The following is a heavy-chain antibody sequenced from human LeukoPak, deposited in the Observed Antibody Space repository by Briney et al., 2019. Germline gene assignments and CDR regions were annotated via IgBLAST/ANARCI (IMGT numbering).Heavy chain of an antibody. V-gene: IGHV4-59*08. CDR2: ISNSGRT. Sequence: SETLSLTYTVSGASVTIDYWSWVRQPPGKGLEWIGHISNSGRTPYKSSLKSRVTISLDTSRNQFSLKLTSVTAADTAIYYCTRHYDSDSSGDPDWFDPWGQGTLVTVSS. D-gene: IGHD3-22*01. CDR3: TRHYDSDSSGDPDWFDP. J-gene: IGHJ5*02. CDR1: GASVTIDY.